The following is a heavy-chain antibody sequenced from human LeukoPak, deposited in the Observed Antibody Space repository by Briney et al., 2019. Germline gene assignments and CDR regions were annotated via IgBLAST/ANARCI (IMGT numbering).Heavy chain of an antibody. D-gene: IGHD6-13*01. V-gene: IGHV1-8*01. Sequence: ASVKVSCKASGYTFSSSDINWVRQATRQGLEWMGWMNPNSGNTYYAQRFQGRVTMTRDTSISTAYMEVSSLRSEDTAVYYCARVPPIAAASSSWGQGTLVTVSS. CDR1: GYTFSSSD. J-gene: IGHJ5*02. CDR3: ARVPPIAAASSS. CDR2: MNPNSGNT.